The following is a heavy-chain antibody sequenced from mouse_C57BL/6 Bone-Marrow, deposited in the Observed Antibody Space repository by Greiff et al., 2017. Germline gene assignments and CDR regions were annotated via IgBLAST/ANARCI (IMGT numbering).Heavy chain of an antibody. CDR1: GYSITSGYD. Sequence: EVHLVESGPGMVKPSQSLSLTCTVTGYSITSGYDWHCIRHFPGNKLEWMGYISYSGSTNYNPSLKSRISITHDTSKNHFFLKLNSVTTEDTATYYCARDGYLYYYAMDYWGQGTSGTVSS. CDR3: ARDGYLYYYAMDY. CDR2: ISYSGST. J-gene: IGHJ4*01. V-gene: IGHV3-1*01. D-gene: IGHD2-2*01.